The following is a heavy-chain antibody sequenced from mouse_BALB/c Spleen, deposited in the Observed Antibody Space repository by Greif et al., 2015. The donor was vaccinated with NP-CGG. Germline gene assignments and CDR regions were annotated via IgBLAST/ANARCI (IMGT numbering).Heavy chain of an antibody. V-gene: IGHV1-18*01. J-gene: IGHJ2*01. D-gene: IGHD1-2*01. CDR2: INPNNGGT. CDR3: ARKGGLLRLPLDY. Sequence: EVKLAESGPELVKPGASVKISCKTSGHTFTEYTMHWVKQSHGKSLEWIGGINPNNGGTSYNQKFKGKATLTVDKSSSPAYMELRSLTSEDSAVYYCARKGGLLRLPLDYWGQGITLTVSS. CDR1: GHTFTEYT.